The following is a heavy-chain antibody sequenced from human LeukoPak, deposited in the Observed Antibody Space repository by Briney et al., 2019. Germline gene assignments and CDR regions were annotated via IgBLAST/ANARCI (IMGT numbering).Heavy chain of an antibody. CDR3: AKVGTAAATNRYYYYYGMDV. V-gene: IGHV3-23*01. Sequence: PGGSLRLSCAAPGFTFSSYAMSWVRQAPGKGLEWVSDISGSGGSTYYADTVKGRFTISRDNSKNTLYLQMNSLRAEDTAVYYCAKVGTAAATNRYYYYYGMDVWGQGTTVTVSS. J-gene: IGHJ6*02. CDR1: GFTFSSYA. D-gene: IGHD6-13*01. CDR2: ISGSGGST.